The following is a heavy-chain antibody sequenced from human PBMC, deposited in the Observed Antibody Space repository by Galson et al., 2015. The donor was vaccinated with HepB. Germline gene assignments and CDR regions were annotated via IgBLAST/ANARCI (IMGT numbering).Heavy chain of an antibody. CDR1: GYTFTRYA. Sequence: SVKVSCKASGYTFTRYAMNWVRQAPGQGLEWMGWINTNTGNPTYAQGFTGRFVFSLDTSVSTAYLQISSLKAEDTAVYYCARDGIGNFYDFWSGYRTYYFDYWGQGTLVTVSS. CDR2: INTNTGNP. J-gene: IGHJ4*02. D-gene: IGHD3-3*01. V-gene: IGHV7-4-1*02. CDR3: ARDGIGNFYDFWSGYRTYYFDY.